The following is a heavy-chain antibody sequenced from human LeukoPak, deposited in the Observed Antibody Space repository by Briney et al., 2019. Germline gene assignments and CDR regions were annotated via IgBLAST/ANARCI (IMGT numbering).Heavy chain of an antibody. J-gene: IGHJ4*02. CDR2: TYHSGST. V-gene: IGHV4-34*01. Sequence: SETLSLTCAVYGGSFSGYYWSWIRQPPGKGLEWIGYTYHSGSTYYNPSLKSRVTISVDRSKNQFSLKLSSVTAADTAVYYCARDGAARLPDYWGQGTLVTVSS. D-gene: IGHD6-6*01. CDR3: ARDGAARLPDY. CDR1: GGSFSGYY.